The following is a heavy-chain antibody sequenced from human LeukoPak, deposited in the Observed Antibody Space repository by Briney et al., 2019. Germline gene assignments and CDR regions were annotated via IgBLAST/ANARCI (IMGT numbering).Heavy chain of an antibody. CDR2: ISYDGSNK. D-gene: IGHD3-3*01. V-gene: IGHV3-30*03. J-gene: IGHJ6*03. CDR3: ARDYDGGYMDV. CDR1: GFTFSSYG. Sequence: PGRSLRLSCAASGFTFSSYGMHWVRQAPGKGLEWVAVISYDGSNKYYADSVKGRFTISRDNSKNTLYLQMNSLRAEDTAVYYCARDYDGGYMDVWGKGTTVTVSS.